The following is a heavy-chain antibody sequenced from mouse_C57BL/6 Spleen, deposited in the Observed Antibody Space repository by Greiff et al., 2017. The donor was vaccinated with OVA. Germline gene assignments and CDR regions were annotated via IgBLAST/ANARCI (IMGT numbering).Heavy chain of an antibody. V-gene: IGHV1-19*01. CDR2: INPYNGGT. CDR1: GYTFTDYY. D-gene: IGHD3-2*02. J-gene: IGHJ2*01. Sequence: EVQLQQSGPVLVKPGASVKMSCKASGYTFTDYYMNWVKQSHGKSLEWIGVINPYNGGTSYNQKFKGKATLTVDKSSSTAYMELNSLTSEDSAVYYCARSAQATDFDYWGQGTTLTVSS. CDR3: ARSAQATDFDY.